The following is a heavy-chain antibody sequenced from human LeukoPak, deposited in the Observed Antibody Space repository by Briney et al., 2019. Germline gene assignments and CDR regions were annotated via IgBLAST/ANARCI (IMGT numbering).Heavy chain of an antibody. J-gene: IGHJ5*02. CDR2: IYYSGST. V-gene: IGHV4-59*11. D-gene: IGHD6-13*01. Sequence: SETLSLTCTVSGGSISSHYWSWIRQPPGKGLEWIGYIYYSGSTNYNPSLKSRVTISVDTSKNQFSLKLSSVTAADTAVYYCARGVGKQQLALSWFDPWGQGTLVTVSS. CDR1: GGSISSHY. CDR3: ARGVGKQQLALSWFDP.